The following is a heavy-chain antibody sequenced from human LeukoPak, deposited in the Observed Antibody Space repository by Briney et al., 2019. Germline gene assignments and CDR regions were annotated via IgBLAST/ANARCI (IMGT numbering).Heavy chain of an antibody. Sequence: GGSLRLSCVASGFTFSSYEMNWVRQAPGKGLEWVSAISGSGGSTYYADSVKGRFTISRDNSKNTLYLQMNSLRAEDTAVYYCAKDLEQPFDYWGQGTLVTVSS. CDR3: AKDLEQPFDY. V-gene: IGHV3-23*01. CDR1: GFTFSSYE. J-gene: IGHJ4*02. D-gene: IGHD1/OR15-1a*01. CDR2: ISGSGGST.